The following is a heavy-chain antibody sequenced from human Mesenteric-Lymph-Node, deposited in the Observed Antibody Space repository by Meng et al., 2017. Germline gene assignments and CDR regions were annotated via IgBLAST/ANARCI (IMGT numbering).Heavy chain of an antibody. V-gene: IGHV3-30*07. CDR2: ISYDGSNK. CDR3: AKVRKITMVRGVPGPFDY. CDR1: GFTFSSYA. D-gene: IGHD3-10*01. J-gene: IGHJ4*02. Sequence: GESLKIPCAASGFTFSSYAMHWVRQAPGKGLEWVAVISYDGSNKYYADSVKGRFTISRDNSKNTLYLQMNSLRAEDTAVYYCAKVRKITMVRGVPGPFDYWGQGTLVTVSS.